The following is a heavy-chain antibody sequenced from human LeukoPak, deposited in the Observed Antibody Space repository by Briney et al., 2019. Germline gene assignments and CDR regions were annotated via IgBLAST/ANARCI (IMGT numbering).Heavy chain of an antibody. CDR1: GFTFSSYG. CDR2: IWYDGSNK. V-gene: IGHV3-33*01. J-gene: IGHJ4*02. Sequence: GGSLRLSCAASGFTFSSYGMHWVRQAPGKGLEWVAVIWYDGSNKYYADSVKGRFTISRDNSKNMLYLQMNSLRAEDTAVYYCASSRQFPKWPGPFDYWGQGTLVTVSS. CDR3: ASSRQFPKWPGPFDY. D-gene: IGHD5-12*01.